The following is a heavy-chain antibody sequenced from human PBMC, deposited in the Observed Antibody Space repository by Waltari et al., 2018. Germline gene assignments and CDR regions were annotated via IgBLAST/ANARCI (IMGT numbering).Heavy chain of an antibody. D-gene: IGHD2-2*01. J-gene: IGHJ4*02. V-gene: IGHV4-39*07. CDR2: IYYSGST. CDR1: GGSISSSSYY. CDR3: ARDPRVVPAAIAYFDY. Sequence: QLQLQESGPGLVKPSETLSLTCTVSGGSISSSSYYWGWIRQHPGKGLEWIGSIYYSGSTYYNPSLKSRVTISVDTSKNQFSLKLSSVTAADTAVYYCARDPRVVPAAIAYFDYWGQGTLVTVSS.